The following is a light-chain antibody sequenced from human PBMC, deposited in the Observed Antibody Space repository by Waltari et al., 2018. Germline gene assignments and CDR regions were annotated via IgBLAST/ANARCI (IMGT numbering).Light chain of an antibody. CDR2: GNN. V-gene: IGLV1-40*01. CDR1: GSNIGAGYD. CDR3: QSYDRSLSVV. J-gene: IGLJ2*01. Sequence: QSALTQPPSVSGAPGQRITISGTGSGSNIGAGYDVPWYQQFPGTAPKLLLYGNNNRPSGVPDRFFGSKTGTSASLAITGLQADDEADYYCQSYDRSLSVVFGGGTKLTVL.